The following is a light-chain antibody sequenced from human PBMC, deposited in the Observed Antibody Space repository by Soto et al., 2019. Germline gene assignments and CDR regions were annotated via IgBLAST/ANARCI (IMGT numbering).Light chain of an antibody. V-gene: IGLV2-8*01. CDR2: EVN. Sequence: QSALTQPPSASGSPGQSITISCAGTSGDLGLYNYVSWFQQHPGKAPKLIIFEVNKRPSGVPDRFSGSKSGNMASLTVSGLQADDEAQYYCSSYAGSNTLIFGGGTKLTVL. J-gene: IGLJ2*01. CDR1: SGDLGLYNY. CDR3: SSYAGSNTLI.